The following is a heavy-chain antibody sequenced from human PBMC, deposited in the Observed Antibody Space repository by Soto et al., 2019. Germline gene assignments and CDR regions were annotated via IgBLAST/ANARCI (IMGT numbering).Heavy chain of an antibody. CDR3: ARTNVLRYFDWLLPDVYYYYGMDV. CDR1: GYTFTGYY. V-gene: IGHV1-8*02. J-gene: IGHJ6*02. D-gene: IGHD3-9*01. CDR2: MNPNSGNT. Sequence: ASVKVSCKASGYTFTGYYMHWVRQAPGQGLEWMGWMNPNSGNTGYAQKFQGRVTMTRNTSISTAYMELSSLRSEDTAVYYCARTNVLRYFDWLLPDVYYYYGMDVWGQGTTVTVSS.